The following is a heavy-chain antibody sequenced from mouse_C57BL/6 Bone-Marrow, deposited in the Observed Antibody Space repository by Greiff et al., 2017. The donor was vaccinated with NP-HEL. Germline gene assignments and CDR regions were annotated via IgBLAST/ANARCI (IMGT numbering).Heavy chain of an antibody. CDR3: ARAYGSSLWFAY. V-gene: IGHV7-3*01. Sequence: DVMLVESGGGLVQPGGSLSLSCAASGFTFTDYYMSWVRQPPGKALEWLGFIRNKANGYTTEYSASVKGRFTISRDNSQSILYLQMNALRAEDSATYYCARAYGSSLWFAYWGQGTLVTVSA. J-gene: IGHJ3*01. D-gene: IGHD1-1*01. CDR1: GFTFTDYY. CDR2: IRNKANGYTT.